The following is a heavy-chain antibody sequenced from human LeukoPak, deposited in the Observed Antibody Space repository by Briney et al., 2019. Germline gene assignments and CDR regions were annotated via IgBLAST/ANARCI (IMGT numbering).Heavy chain of an antibody. V-gene: IGHV3-48*03. Sequence: PGGSLRLSCAASGFTFSSYEMNWVRQAPGKGMEWVSYISSSGSTIYYADSVKGRFTISRDNAKNSRYLQMNSLRAEDTAVYYCARGSFTVTTWDNWFDPWGQGTLVTVSP. CDR3: ARGSFTVTTWDNWFDP. CDR1: GFTFSSYE. J-gene: IGHJ5*02. CDR2: ISSSGSTI. D-gene: IGHD4-17*01.